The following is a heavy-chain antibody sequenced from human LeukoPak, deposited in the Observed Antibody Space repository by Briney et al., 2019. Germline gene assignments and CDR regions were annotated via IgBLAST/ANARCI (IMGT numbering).Heavy chain of an antibody. J-gene: IGHJ2*01. V-gene: IGHV4-34*01. Sequence: SETLSLTCAVYGGSFSGYYWSWIRQPPGKGLEWIGEINHSGSTNYNPSLKSRVTISVDTSKNQFSLKLSSVTAADTAVYYCARAVAATHWYFDLWGRGTLVTVSS. CDR2: INHSGST. CDR3: ARAVAATHWYFDL. CDR1: GGSFSGYY. D-gene: IGHD2-15*01.